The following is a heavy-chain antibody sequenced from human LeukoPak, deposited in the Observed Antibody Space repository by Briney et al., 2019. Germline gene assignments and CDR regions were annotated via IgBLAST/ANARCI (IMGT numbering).Heavy chain of an antibody. V-gene: IGHV3-7*05. D-gene: IGHD1-1*01. CDR3: ARGWNGFDY. Sequence: GSLRLSCAASGFNFNLFWMTWVRQAPGKGLQWVANIKQDGSEKYYVDSVKGRFTISRDDAKKTLYLQMNSLRAEDTAVYYCARGWNGFDYWGQGTLVTVSS. J-gene: IGHJ4*02. CDR2: IKQDGSEK. CDR1: GFNFNLFW.